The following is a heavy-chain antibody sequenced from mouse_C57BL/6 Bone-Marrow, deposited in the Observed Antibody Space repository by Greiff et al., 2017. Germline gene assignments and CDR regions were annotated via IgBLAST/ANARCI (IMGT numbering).Heavy chain of an antibody. V-gene: IGHV1-55*01. CDR1: GYTFTSYW. D-gene: IGHD1-1*02. J-gene: IGHJ2*01. CDR2: IYPGSGST. CDR3: AKIDYGPLDY. Sequence: QVHVKQSGAELVKPGASVKMSCKASGYTFTSYWITWVKQRPGQGLEWIGDIYPGSGSTNYNEKFKSKATLTVDKSSSTAYMQLSSLTSEDSAVSCWAKIDYGPLDYWGQGTTLTVSS.